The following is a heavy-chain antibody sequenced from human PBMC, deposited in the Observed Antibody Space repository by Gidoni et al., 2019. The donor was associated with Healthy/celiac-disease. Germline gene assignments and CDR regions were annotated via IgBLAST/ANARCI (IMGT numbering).Heavy chain of an antibody. CDR2: ISGSGGST. J-gene: IGHJ4*02. V-gene: IGHV3-23*01. Sequence: EVQLLESGGGLVQPGGSLRLSCAASGFTFSIYAMSWVRQAPGKGLDWVSAISGSGGSTYYADSVKGRFTISRDNSKNTLYLQMNSLRAEDTAVYYCAKDPHYSSSWYFDYWGQGTLVTVSS. CDR1: GFTFSIYA. CDR3: AKDPHYSSSWYFDY. D-gene: IGHD6-13*01.